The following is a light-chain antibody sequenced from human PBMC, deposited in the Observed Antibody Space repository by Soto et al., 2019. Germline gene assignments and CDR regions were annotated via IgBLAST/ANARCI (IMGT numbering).Light chain of an antibody. J-gene: IGKJ1*01. CDR1: QTLVRSDGDTY. CDR2: KVS. V-gene: IGKV2-30*02. Sequence: DVVMTQSPLSLPVTLGQPASISCRSSQTLVRSDGDTYLNWFQQRPGQSPRRLIYKVSNCDSGVPDRFRGSGSGPDVTVKISRVEVEDGGVYYCMRGTHWPPTFGHGPKGEI. CDR3: MRGTHWPPT.